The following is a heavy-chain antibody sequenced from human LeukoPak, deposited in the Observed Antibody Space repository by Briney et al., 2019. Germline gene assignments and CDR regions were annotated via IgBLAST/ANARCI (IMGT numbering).Heavy chain of an antibody. CDR3: ARGMSCSSANCYPVPDY. CDR2: ISSSSSTI. J-gene: IGHJ4*02. V-gene: IGHV3-48*01. Sequence: GGSLRLSCAASGFTFSSYSMNWVRQAPGKGLEWVSYISSSSSTIYHADSVKGRFTISRDNAKNSLYLQMNSLRAEDTGVYYCARGMSCSSANCYPVPDYWGQGTLVTVSS. CDR1: GFTFSSYS. D-gene: IGHD2-2*01.